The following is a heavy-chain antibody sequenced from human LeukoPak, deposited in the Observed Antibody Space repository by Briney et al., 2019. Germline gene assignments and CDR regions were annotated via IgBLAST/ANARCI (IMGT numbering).Heavy chain of an antibody. CDR3: AKDLYGGNSGVFDY. D-gene: IGHD4-23*01. CDR1: GFTFDDYA. Sequence: GRPLRLSCAASGFTFDDYAMHWVRQAPGKGLEWVSGISWNSGSIGYADSVKGRFTISRDNAKNSLYLQMNSLRAEDMALYYCAKDLYGGNSGVFDYWGQGTLVTVSS. CDR2: ISWNSGSI. V-gene: IGHV3-9*03. J-gene: IGHJ4*02.